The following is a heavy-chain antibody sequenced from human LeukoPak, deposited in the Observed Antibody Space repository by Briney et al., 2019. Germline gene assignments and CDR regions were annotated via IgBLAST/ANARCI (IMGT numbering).Heavy chain of an antibody. V-gene: IGHV4-30-4*08. Sequence: SQTLSLTCTVSGGSISSGDYYWSWIRQPPGKGLEWIGYIYYSGSTYYNPSLESRVTISVDTSKNQFSLKLSSVTAADTAVYYCARVGSPTNYYDSSGYYQYFDYWGQGTLVTVSS. CDR3: ARVGSPTNYYDSSGYYQYFDY. CDR2: IYYSGST. D-gene: IGHD3-22*01. J-gene: IGHJ4*02. CDR1: GGSISSGDYY.